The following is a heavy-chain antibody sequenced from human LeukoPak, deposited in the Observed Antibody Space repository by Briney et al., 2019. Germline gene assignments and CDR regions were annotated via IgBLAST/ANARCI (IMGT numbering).Heavy chain of an antibody. CDR3: ARRSYGLLYFDY. V-gene: IGHV4-39*01. CDR2: IYYSGST. CDR1: GGSISSSSYY. Sequence: SETLSLTCTVSGGSISSSSYYWGWIRQPPGKGLEWIGSIYYSGSTYYNPSLKSRVTISVDTSKNQSSLKLSSVTAADTAVYYCARRSYGLLYFDYWGQGTLVTVSS. D-gene: IGHD5-18*01. J-gene: IGHJ4*02.